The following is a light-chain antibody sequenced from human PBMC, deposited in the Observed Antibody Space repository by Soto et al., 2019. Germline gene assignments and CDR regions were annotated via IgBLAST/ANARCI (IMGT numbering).Light chain of an antibody. CDR1: DSDVGGYNY. Sequence: QSALTQPASVSGSPGQSITISCTGTDSDVGGYNYVSWYQQHPGKAPKLIIYGVTNRPSGVSNRFSGSKSGNTASLTISGLPAEDEADYYCSSYTTRSTYVVLGGGTKLTVL. J-gene: IGLJ2*01. CDR2: GVT. V-gene: IGLV2-14*01. CDR3: SSYTTRSTYVV.